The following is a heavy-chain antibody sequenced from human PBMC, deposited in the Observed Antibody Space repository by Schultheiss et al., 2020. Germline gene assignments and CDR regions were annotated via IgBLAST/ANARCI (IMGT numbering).Heavy chain of an antibody. CDR2: INTDGSST. J-gene: IGHJ4*02. D-gene: IGHD3-22*01. Sequence: GGSLRLSCAASGFTFSSYAMSWVRQAPGKGLVWVSRINTDGSSTTYADSVKGRFTISRDNAKNTLYLQMNSLRAEDTAVYYCARARYYDSSGYYDYWGQGTLVTVSS. CDR1: GFTFSSYA. CDR3: ARARYYDSSGYYDY. V-gene: IGHV3-74*01.